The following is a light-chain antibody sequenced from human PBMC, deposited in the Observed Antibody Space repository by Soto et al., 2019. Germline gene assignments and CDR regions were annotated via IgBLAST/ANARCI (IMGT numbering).Light chain of an antibody. CDR1: SSDVGDYNY. Sequence: QSALTQPRSVSGSPGQSVTISCTGTSSDVGDYNYVSWYQQHPGKAPKLMIYDVSKWPSGVPDRFSGSKSGNTASLTISGHQAEDEADYYCCSYAGSYTYVFGTGTKVTVL. V-gene: IGLV2-11*01. J-gene: IGLJ1*01. CDR3: CSYAGSYTYV. CDR2: DVS.